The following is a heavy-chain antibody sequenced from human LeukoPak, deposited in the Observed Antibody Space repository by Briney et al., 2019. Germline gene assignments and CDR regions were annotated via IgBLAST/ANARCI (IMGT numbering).Heavy chain of an antibody. V-gene: IGHV3-53*05. CDR3: ARSGYSSSWNRFDP. CDR1: GFTVSSNY. J-gene: IGHJ5*02. CDR2: IYSGGST. Sequence: GGSLRLSCAASGFTVSSNYMSWVRQAPGKGLEWVSGIYSGGSTYYADSVKGRFTISRDNSKNTLYLQMNSLRAEDTAVYYCARSGYSSSWNRFDPWGQGTLVTVSS. D-gene: IGHD6-13*01.